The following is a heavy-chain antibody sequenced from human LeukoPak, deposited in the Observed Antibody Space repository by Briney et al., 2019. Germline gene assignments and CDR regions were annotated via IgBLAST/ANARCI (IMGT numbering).Heavy chain of an antibody. Sequence: GASVKVSCKASGGTFSSYAISWVRQAPGQGLEWMGWINPNSGGTNYAQKFQGWVTMTRDTSISTAYMELSRLRSDDTAVYYCARGLAADSSGYYYCDAFDIWGQGTMVTVSS. J-gene: IGHJ3*02. CDR2: INPNSGGT. CDR1: GGTFSSYA. D-gene: IGHD3-22*01. V-gene: IGHV1-2*04. CDR3: ARGLAADSSGYYYCDAFDI.